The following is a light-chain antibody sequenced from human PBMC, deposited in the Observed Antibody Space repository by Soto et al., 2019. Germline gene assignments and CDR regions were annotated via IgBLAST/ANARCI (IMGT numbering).Light chain of an antibody. J-gene: IGKJ1*01. CDR1: QSVSSGY. Sequence: EIVLTQSPGTLSLSPGERATLSCRASQSVSSGYLAWYQQKPGQAPRLLIYDESSRAPGIPDRFSGRRSGTSFTLTFSRREPEDFAVYYCKQYGSPSWPLGQGTKGDIK. CDR3: KQYGSPSWP. CDR2: DES. V-gene: IGKV3-20*01.